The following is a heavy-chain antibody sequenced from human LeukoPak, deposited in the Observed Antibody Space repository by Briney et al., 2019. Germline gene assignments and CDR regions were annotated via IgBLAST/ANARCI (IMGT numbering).Heavy chain of an antibody. Sequence: PGGSLRLSCAASGFTFSSYAMSWVRQAPGKGLEWVSAISGSGGSTYYADSVKGRFTISRDNSKNTLYLQMNSLRAEDTAVYYCYGSFVLSYYYGMDVWGQGTTVTVSS. CDR3: YGSFVLSYYYGMDV. CDR2: ISGSGGST. CDR1: GFTFSSYA. V-gene: IGHV3-23*01. J-gene: IGHJ6*02. D-gene: IGHD6-6*01.